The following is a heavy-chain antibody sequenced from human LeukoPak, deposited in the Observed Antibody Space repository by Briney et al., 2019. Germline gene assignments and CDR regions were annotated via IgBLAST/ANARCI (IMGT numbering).Heavy chain of an antibody. J-gene: IGHJ4*02. D-gene: IGHD6-13*01. Sequence: ASVKVSCKASGYPFTGYYMHWVRQAPGQGLEWMGWINPNNGGTNFAQKFEGRVTMTRDTSISSAYMELSRLRSDDTAVYYCARAYSSSWYGKYFDYWGQGTLVTVSS. V-gene: IGHV1-2*02. CDR1: GYPFTGYY. CDR2: INPNNGGT. CDR3: ARAYSSSWYGKYFDY.